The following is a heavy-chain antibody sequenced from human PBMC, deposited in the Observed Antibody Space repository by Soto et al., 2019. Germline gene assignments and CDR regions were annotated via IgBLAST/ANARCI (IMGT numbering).Heavy chain of an antibody. CDR3: ARGRYYYGSGDY. D-gene: IGHD3-10*01. V-gene: IGHV3-7*02. CDR1: GFTFCISG. Sequence: PAGALRHSCSAAGFTFCISGLSWVLQASGKGLQSGAIIKEDGSEKNYVDSVMVQFTIYTDIAKNSLYLQMNSLRAEDTAVYHYARGRYYYGSGDYWGQGTLVTVSS. CDR2: IKEDGSEK. J-gene: IGHJ4*02.